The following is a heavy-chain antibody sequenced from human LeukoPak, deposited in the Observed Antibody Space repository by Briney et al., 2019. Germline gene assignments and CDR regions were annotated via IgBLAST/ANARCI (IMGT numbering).Heavy chain of an antibody. CDR3: ARVWPEYYYYGMDV. J-gene: IGHJ6*02. CDR1: GFTFSSYW. CDR2: INSDGSST. V-gene: IGHV3-74*01. Sequence: PGGSLRLSCAASGFTFSSYWMHWVRQAPGKGLVWVSRINSDGSSTSYADSVKGRFTISRDNAKNTLYLQMNSLRAEDTAVYYCARVWPEYYYYGMDVWGQGTTVTVSS.